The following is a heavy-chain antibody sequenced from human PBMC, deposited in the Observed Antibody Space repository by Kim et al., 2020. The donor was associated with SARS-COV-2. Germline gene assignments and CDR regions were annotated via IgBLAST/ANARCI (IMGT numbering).Heavy chain of an antibody. CDR2: IYYRSSWTF. CDR3: ARRGSRERSYFDA. V-gene: IGHV6-1*01. D-gene: IGHD1-26*01. J-gene: IGHJ4*02. CDR1: GDSVSSTSST. Sequence: SQTLSLTCVISGDSVSSTSSTWNWIRQSPSRGLEWLGRIYYRSSWTFEYEVSVKNRISINPDTSKNQFPLQLNSVTPEDTAIYYCARRGSRERSYFDAWCQGILDTVSS.